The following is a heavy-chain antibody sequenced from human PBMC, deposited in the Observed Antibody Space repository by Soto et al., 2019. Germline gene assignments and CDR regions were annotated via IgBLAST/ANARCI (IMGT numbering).Heavy chain of an antibody. CDR2: IHPSGST. CDR1: SGSLGDHY. Sequence: PSETLSLTCAVFSGSLGDHYWAWIRQSPEKGLEWIGEIHPSGSTDYNPSPKSRLTLSFDTSKNQFSLKVASVTAADTAVYYCGRVTTYQGAFDIWGQGTMVTVSS. D-gene: IGHD3-3*01. V-gene: IGHV4-34*01. J-gene: IGHJ3*02. CDR3: GRVTTYQGAFDI.